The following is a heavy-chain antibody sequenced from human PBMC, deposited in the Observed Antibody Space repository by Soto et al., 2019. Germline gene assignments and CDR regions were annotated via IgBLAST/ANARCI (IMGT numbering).Heavy chain of an antibody. J-gene: IGHJ4*02. CDR2: LIPILGTT. CDR1: GGTFSSDA. D-gene: IGHD6-19*01. Sequence: SVKVSCKASGGTFSSDAVSWVRQAPGQGLEGMGGLIPILGTTHYAQKFQGRVTITADESTNTAYMELSSLRSDDTAVYYCARASGYVSGWYHDYWGQGTRVTVSS. V-gene: IGHV1-69*13. CDR3: ARASGYVSGWYHDY.